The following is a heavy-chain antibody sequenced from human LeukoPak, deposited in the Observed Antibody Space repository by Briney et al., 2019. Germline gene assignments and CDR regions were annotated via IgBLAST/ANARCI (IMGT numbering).Heavy chain of an antibody. CDR1: GFSFSSYD. V-gene: IGHV3-21*01. J-gene: IGHJ4*02. Sequence: GGSLRLSCAASGFSFSSYDMHWVRQAPGKGLEWVSSISSSSSYIYYADSVKGRFTISRDNAKNSLYLQMNSLRAEDTAVYYCAQNYGDYPSDYWGQGTLVTVSS. CDR3: AQNYGDYPSDY. D-gene: IGHD4-17*01. CDR2: ISSSSSYI.